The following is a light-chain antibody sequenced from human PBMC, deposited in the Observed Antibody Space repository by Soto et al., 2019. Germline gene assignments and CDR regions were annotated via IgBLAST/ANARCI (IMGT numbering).Light chain of an antibody. Sequence: TVSTQSPGTLSLSPGERATLSCRASQSVSSNLAWYQQKPGQAPRLLIYGATSRASGIPDRFSGSGSGTDFTLIISRVEPEDFAVYYCQQYGSSLRTFGQGTKVDIK. J-gene: IGKJ1*01. V-gene: IGKV3-20*01. CDR3: QQYGSSLRT. CDR1: QSVSSN. CDR2: GAT.